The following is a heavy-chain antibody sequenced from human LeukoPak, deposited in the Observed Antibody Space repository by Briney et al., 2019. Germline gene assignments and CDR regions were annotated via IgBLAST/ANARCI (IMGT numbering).Heavy chain of an antibody. V-gene: IGHV3-74*01. D-gene: IGHD5-12*01. CDR2: INSDGSST. Sequence: GGSLRLSCAASGFTFSSYWMHWVRQAPGKGLVWVSRINSDGSSTSYADSVKGRFTISRDNAKDTLYLQMNSLRAEDTAVYYCASGYTYYYYYMDVWGKGTTVTVSS. J-gene: IGHJ6*03. CDR3: ASGYTYYYYYMDV. CDR1: GFTFSSYW.